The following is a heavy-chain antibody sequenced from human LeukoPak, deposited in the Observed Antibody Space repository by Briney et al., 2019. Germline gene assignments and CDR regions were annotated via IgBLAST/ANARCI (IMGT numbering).Heavy chain of an antibody. D-gene: IGHD2-2*01. Sequence: SETLSLTCAVYGGSFNSYYWSWIRQPPGKGLEWIGEINHSGSTNYNSSLKSRVTISVDTSKNQFSLKVISVTAADTAVYYCARDREHIVLLPGAKRKTWYFDYWGQGTLVTVSS. J-gene: IGHJ4*02. CDR2: INHSGST. CDR1: GGSFNSYY. V-gene: IGHV4-34*01. CDR3: ARDREHIVLLPGAKRKTWYFDY.